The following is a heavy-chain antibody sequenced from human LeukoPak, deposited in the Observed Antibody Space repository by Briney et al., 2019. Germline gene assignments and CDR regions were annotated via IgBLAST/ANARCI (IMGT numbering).Heavy chain of an antibody. Sequence: SETLSLTCAVYGGSFSGYYWSWIRQPPGKGLEWIGEINHSGSTNYNPSLKSRVTISVDTSKNRFSLKLSSVTAADTAVYYCARVRGRQPRGYFDYWGQGTLVTVSS. D-gene: IGHD3-10*01. CDR1: GGSFSGYY. CDR2: INHSGST. J-gene: IGHJ4*02. V-gene: IGHV4-34*01. CDR3: ARVRGRQPRGYFDY.